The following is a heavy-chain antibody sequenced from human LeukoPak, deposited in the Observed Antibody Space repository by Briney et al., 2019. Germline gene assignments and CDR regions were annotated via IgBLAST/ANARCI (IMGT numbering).Heavy chain of an antibody. CDR2: IYPGDSDT. CDR1: GXSXTSYW. V-gene: IGHV5-51*01. Sequence: GESLKISCKGSGXSXTSYWIGWVRQMXXXXXEWXGIIYPGDSDTKYSPSFQGQVTISADKSISTAYLQWSSLKASDTAMYYCARFGYYYVTEGPTYWGQGTLVTVSS. J-gene: IGHJ4*02. CDR3: ARFGYYYVTEGPTY. D-gene: IGHD3-22*01.